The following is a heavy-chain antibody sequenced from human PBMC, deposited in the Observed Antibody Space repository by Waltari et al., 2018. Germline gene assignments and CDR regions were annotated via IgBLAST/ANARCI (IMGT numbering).Heavy chain of an antibody. CDR1: GGSFSGYY. Sequence: QVQLQQWGAGLLKPSETLSLTCAVYGGSFSGYYWSWIRQPPGTGLEWIGEINHSGSTNYNPSLKSRVTISVDTSKNQFSLKLSSVTAADTAVYYCARKAVVVAATILRSGGYYYYMDVWGKGTTVTVSS. J-gene: IGHJ6*03. D-gene: IGHD2-15*01. V-gene: IGHV4-34*01. CDR2: INHSGST. CDR3: ARKAVVVAATILRSGGYYYYMDV.